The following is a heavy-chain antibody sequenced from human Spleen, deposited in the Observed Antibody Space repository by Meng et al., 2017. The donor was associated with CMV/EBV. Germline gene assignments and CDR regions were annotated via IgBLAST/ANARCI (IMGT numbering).Heavy chain of an antibody. Sequence: GGSLRLSCAVSGFTFEDYGMHWVRQGPGKGLEWVSSINWSGNNIEYADSVKGRFTISRDNAGNSLYLQMNSLRLEDTGVYYCARSNFWSGYSEVDYWSQGTLVTVSS. CDR3: ARSNFWSGYSEVDY. CDR2: INWSGNNI. CDR1: GFTFEDYG. V-gene: IGHV3-9*01. D-gene: IGHD3-3*01. J-gene: IGHJ4*02.